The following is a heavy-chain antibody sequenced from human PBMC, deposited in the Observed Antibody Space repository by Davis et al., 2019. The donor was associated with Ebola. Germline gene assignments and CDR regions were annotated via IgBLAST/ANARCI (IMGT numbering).Heavy chain of an antibody. CDR3: ARVSSGLDY. CDR1: GFTFTTYS. CDR2: ISSDSDYI. V-gene: IGHV3-21*04. Sequence: GGSLRLSCVASGFTFTTYSMSWVRQAPGKALEWVSSISSDSDYIYYADSAKGRFTISRDNAKNSLFLQMNSLRAEDTAVYYCARVSSGLDYWGQGTLVTVSS. D-gene: IGHD6-19*01. J-gene: IGHJ4*02.